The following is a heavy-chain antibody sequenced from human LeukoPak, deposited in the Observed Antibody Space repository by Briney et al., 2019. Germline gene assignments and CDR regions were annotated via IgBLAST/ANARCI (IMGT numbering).Heavy chain of an antibody. D-gene: IGHD3-10*01. CDR2: ISGSGGST. V-gene: IGHV3-23*01. J-gene: IGHJ4*02. Sequence: GGSLRLSCAASGFTFSSSAMSWVRQAPGKGLEWVSAISGSGGSTYYADSVKGRFTLSRDNANNSLYLQMNSLRAEDTAVYYCARDGFDWGQGTLVTVSS. CDR3: ARDGFD. CDR1: GFTFSSSA.